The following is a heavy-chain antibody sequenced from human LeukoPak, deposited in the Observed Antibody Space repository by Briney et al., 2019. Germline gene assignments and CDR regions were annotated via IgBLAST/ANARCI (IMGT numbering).Heavy chain of an antibody. J-gene: IGHJ1*01. D-gene: IGHD4-17*01. Sequence: KPSETLSLTCAVYGGSFSGYYWSWIRQPPGKGLEWIGEINHSGSTNYNPSLKSRVTISLDTSKNQFSLRLSSVTAADTAVYYCASVMPGYGDYPPQPEYFQHWGQGTLVTVSS. CDR2: INHSGST. V-gene: IGHV4-34*01. CDR3: ASVMPGYGDYPPQPEYFQH. CDR1: GGSFSGYY.